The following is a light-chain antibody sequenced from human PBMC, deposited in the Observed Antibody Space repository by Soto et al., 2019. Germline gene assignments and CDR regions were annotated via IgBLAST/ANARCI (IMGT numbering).Light chain of an antibody. V-gene: IGKV2-28*01. J-gene: IGKJ2*01. CDR2: LGS. CDR3: MQALQTPPT. CDR1: QSLLQSNGYYY. Sequence: DIVMTQSPLSLPVTLGEAASISCRASQSLLQSNGYYYLDWYLQRPGQSPQVLIFLGSNRATGVPDRFSGCASGPEFTLQISRVEAEDVGVYYCMQALQTPPTFGQGTKPEIK.